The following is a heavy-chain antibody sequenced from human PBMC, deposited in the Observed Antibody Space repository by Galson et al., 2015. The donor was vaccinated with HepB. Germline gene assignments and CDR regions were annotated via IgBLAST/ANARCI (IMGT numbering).Heavy chain of an antibody. CDR1: GFTFSSFG. CDR3: AKGVPERIAMIVVLKPLVGIDY. CDR2: ISYDGSNK. J-gene: IGHJ4*01. Sequence: SLRLSCAASGFTFSSFGMHWVRQAPGKGLEWVAAISYDGSNKYYADSVKGQFTISRDNSKNTLYLQMNSLRAEDTSVYYCAKGVPERIAMIVVLKPLVGIDYWSHATLVTVSS. V-gene: IGHV3-30*18. D-gene: IGHD3-22*01.